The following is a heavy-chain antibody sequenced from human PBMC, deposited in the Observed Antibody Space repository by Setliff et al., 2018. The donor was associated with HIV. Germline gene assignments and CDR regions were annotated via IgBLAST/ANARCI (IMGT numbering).Heavy chain of an antibody. CDR3: ARAASYYDSSGYWAPPKYFDY. Sequence: SETLSLTCTVSGGSISSETFSWNWIRQPAGKGLEWIGHIYITEDTDYDPSLKSRVTISEDTSKNQFSLKLSSVTAADTAVYYCARAASYYDSSGYWAPPKYFDYWGQGTLVTVPQ. D-gene: IGHD3-22*01. CDR1: GGSISSETFS. J-gene: IGHJ4*02. V-gene: IGHV4-61*09. CDR2: IYITEDT.